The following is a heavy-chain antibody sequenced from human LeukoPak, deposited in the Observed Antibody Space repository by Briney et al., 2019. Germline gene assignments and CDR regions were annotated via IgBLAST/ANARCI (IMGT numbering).Heavy chain of an antibody. V-gene: IGHV3-21*01. J-gene: IGHJ6*03. D-gene: IGHD1-26*01. CDR3: ARLLVSYYMDV. Sequence: PGGSLRLSCAASGFTFTSYSMNWVRQAPGKGLEWVSSMSSSSTYIYYADSVKGRFTISRDNARNSLFLQMNSLRAEDTAVYYCARLLVSYYMDVWGKGTTVTISS. CDR2: MSSSSTYI. CDR1: GFTFTSYS.